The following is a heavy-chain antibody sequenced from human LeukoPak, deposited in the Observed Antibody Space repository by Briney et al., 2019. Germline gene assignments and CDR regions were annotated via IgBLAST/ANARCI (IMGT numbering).Heavy chain of an antibody. CDR1: GFTFGDDS. CDR3: VRGMHDYGDANYYFDQ. Sequence: GRSLRLSCTAFGFTFGDDSWSWFRQAPGKGLEWICLIRKKAYGETKEYAASVRGRFTISRDDANSIAYLQMDSLKAEDTGLYYCVRGMHDYGDANYYFDQWGQGTPVTVSS. J-gene: IGHJ4*02. V-gene: IGHV3-49*03. CDR2: IRKKAYGETK. D-gene: IGHD4-17*01.